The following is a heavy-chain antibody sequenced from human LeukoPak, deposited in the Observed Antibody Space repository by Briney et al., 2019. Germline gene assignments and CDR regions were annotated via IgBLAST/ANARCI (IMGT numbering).Heavy chain of an antibody. Sequence: GTSVTVSCKASGFTFTSSAVQWVRQARGQRLEWIGWIFVGSGNTNYAQKFQERVTITRDMSTSTAYMELSSLRSEDTAVYYCAADPGYSPFYYYYYGMDVWGKGTTVTVSS. V-gene: IGHV1-58*01. CDR3: AADPGYSPFYYYYYGMDV. CDR2: IFVGSGNT. D-gene: IGHD2-15*01. CDR1: GFTFTSSA. J-gene: IGHJ6*04.